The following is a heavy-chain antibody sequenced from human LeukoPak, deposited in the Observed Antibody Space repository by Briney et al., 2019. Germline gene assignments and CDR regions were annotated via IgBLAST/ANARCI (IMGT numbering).Heavy chain of an antibody. CDR2: IYENGGTT. D-gene: IGHD2-21*02. V-gene: IGHV3-23*01. CDR3: AKDSQWIQRPYCGGDCPTGLMDV. CDR1: GFTFRSHA. Sequence: GGSLRLSCVGSGFTFRSHAMSWVRQAPEKGLEFVSGIYENGGTTYYADSVKGRFSISRDNSKNTLYLQMDSLRGEDTAVYYCAKDSQWIQRPYCGGDCPTGLMDVWGQGTTVTVSS. J-gene: IGHJ6*02.